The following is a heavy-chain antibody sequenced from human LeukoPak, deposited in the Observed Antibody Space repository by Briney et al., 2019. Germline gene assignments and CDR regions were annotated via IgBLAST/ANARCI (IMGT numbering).Heavy chain of an antibody. CDR2: ISAYNGNT. V-gene: IGHV1-18*01. Sequence: ASVKVSCKASGYTFTSYGISWVRQAPGQGLEWMGWISAYNGNTNYAQKLQGRVTMTTDTSTSTAYMELRSLRSDDTAVYCCAREGHDYDFWSGYYTGYYGMDVWGQGTTVTVSS. J-gene: IGHJ6*02. D-gene: IGHD3-3*01. CDR3: AREGHDYDFWSGYYTGYYGMDV. CDR1: GYTFTSYG.